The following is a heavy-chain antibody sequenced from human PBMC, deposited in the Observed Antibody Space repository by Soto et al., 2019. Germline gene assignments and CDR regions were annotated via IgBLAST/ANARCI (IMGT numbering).Heavy chain of an antibody. V-gene: IGHV1-18*01. CDR1: GYPFTRYG. D-gene: IGHD3-16*01. J-gene: IGHJ6*02. Sequence: QVQLLQSGAEVKNPGASVKVSCKASGYPFTRYGIAWARQAPGQGLEWMGWLNKYNGNTNYAQNVQGRVTLTTDTPTSTAYMELRSLGSNYTAIYYCAMVDVYVTPSPQDVWGQGTTVIVSS. CDR2: LNKYNGNT. CDR3: AMVDVYVTPSPQDV.